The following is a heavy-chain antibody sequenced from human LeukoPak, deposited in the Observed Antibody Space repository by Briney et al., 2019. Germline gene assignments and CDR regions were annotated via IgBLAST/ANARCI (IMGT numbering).Heavy chain of an antibody. CDR3: AKHDSEGYGDFDY. Sequence: PGGSLRLSCAATGFTFSNYDMSWVRQAPGKGLEWVSGISGSGGRTWYADSVKGRFTITRDNFKNKLYLQMNRLRAEDTAVYYCAKHDSEGYGDFDYWGQGSLVTVSS. D-gene: IGHD3-22*01. V-gene: IGHV3-23*01. CDR2: ISGSGGRT. CDR1: GFTFSNYD. J-gene: IGHJ4*02.